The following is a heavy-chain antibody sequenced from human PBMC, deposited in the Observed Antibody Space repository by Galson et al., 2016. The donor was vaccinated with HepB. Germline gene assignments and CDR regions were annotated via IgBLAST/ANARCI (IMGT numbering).Heavy chain of an antibody. V-gene: IGHV4-30-2*01. CDR2: IYPRGSM. Sequence: TLSLTCAVSGGSISSASYSWSWIRQPPGRGLEWIGYIYPRGSMYFNPSLKSRVTISVDRSKNQFSLKLSSVTAADTAVYYCARLCTGGFTYYYSMDVWSKGTTVTVSS. J-gene: IGHJ6*04. CDR3: ARLCTGGFTYYYSMDV. CDR1: GGSISSASYS. D-gene: IGHD2-8*02.